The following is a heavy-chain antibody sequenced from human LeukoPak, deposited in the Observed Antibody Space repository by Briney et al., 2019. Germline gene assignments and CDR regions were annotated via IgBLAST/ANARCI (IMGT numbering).Heavy chain of an antibody. CDR3: ARSGKFYFDWLLDY. V-gene: IGHV3-11*04. J-gene: IGHJ4*02. Sequence: TGGSLRLSCAASGFTFSDYYMCWIRQAPGKGLEWVSYIGRSGTTIHYADSVKGRFTSSWDNAKKSLYLQMNSLRAEDTAVYYCARSGKFYFDWLLDYWGQGTLVTVSS. CDR2: IGRSGTTI. D-gene: IGHD3-9*01. CDR1: GFTFSDYY.